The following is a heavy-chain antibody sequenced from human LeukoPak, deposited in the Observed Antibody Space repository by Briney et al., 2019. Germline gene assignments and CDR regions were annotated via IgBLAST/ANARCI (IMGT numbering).Heavy chain of an antibody. V-gene: IGHV3-64*01. J-gene: IGHJ4*02. CDR3: ARVADYVWGSYDY. CDR2: ISSNGGST. D-gene: IGHD3-16*01. Sequence: GGPLRLSCAASGFTFSSYAMHWVRQAPGKGLEYVSAISSNGGSTYYANSVKGRFTISRDNSKNTLYLQMGSLRAEDMAVYYCARVADYVWGSYDYWGQGTLVTVSS. CDR1: GFTFSSYA.